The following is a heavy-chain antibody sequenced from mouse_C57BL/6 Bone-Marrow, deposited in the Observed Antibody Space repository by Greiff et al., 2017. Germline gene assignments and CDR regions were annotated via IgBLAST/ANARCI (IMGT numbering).Heavy chain of an antibody. D-gene: IGHD1-1*01. CDR1: GYTFTSYW. CDR2: IYPGSGST. Sequence: QVQLKQPGAELVKPGASVKMSCKASGYTFTSYWITWVKQRPGQGLEWIGDIYPGSGSTNYNEKFKSKATLTVDTSSSTAYMQLSSLTSEDSAVYYCARCDDTPSGSSVAWFAYWGQGTLVTVSA. J-gene: IGHJ3*01. CDR3: ARCDDTPSGSSVAWFAY. V-gene: IGHV1-55*01.